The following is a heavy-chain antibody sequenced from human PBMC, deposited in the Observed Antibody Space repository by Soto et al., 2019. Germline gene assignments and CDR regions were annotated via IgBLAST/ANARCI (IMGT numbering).Heavy chain of an antibody. CDR1: GGTFSSYA. J-gene: IGHJ6*02. CDR3: ASITIFGVVIPGQDYYYYGMDV. V-gene: IGHV1-69*13. Sequence: GASVKVSCKASGGTFSSYAISWVRQAPGQGLEWMGGIIPIFGTANYAQKFRGRVTITADESTSTAYMELSSLRSEDTAVYYCASITIFGVVIPGQDYYYYGMDVWGQGTTVTAP. CDR2: IIPIFGTA. D-gene: IGHD3-3*01.